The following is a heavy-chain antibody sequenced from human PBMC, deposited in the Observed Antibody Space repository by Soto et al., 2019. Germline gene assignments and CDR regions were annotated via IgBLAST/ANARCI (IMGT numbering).Heavy chain of an antibody. V-gene: IGHV3-11*01. J-gene: IGHJ3*02. CDR1: GVPLNDYY. CDR3: ARDYGDYAASARHDAFDI. Sequence: GGSLEIGRAACGVPLNDYYMSWIRQATGKGLEWVSYISSSGSTIYYADSVKGRFTISRDNAKNSLYLQMNSLRAEDTAVYYCARDYGDYAASARHDAFDIWGKGTMVTVSS. CDR2: ISSSGSTI. D-gene: IGHD4-17*01.